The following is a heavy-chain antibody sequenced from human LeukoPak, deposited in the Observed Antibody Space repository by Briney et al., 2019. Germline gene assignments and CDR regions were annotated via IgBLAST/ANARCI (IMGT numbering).Heavy chain of an antibody. CDR3: AGRPVPAATPFDY. CDR2: ISGSGGST. V-gene: IGHV3-23*01. Sequence: GXXXRLXXAASXFTFSXYAMSXVRXAPGXXXXXVSAISGSGGSTYYADSVKGRFTISRDNSKNTLYLQMNSLRAEDTAVYYCAGRPVPAATPFDYWGQGTLVTVSS. D-gene: IGHD2-2*01. J-gene: IGHJ4*02. CDR1: XFTFSXYA.